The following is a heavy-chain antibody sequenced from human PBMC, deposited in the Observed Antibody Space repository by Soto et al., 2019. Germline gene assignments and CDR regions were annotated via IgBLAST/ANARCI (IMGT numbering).Heavy chain of an antibody. D-gene: IGHD3-16*02. Sequence: PSETLSLTCAVYGGSFSGYYWSWIRQPPGKGLEWIGEINHSGSTNYNPSLKSRVTISVDTSKNQFSLKLSSVTAADTAVYYCARDDYVWGSYRYSHRGQRTPVTVSS. CDR2: INHSGST. J-gene: IGHJ4*02. CDR3: ARDDYVWGSYRYSH. V-gene: IGHV4-34*01. CDR1: GGSFSGYY.